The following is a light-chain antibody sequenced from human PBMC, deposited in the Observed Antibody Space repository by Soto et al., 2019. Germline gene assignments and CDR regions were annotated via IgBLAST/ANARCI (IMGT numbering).Light chain of an antibody. Sequence: DIQMTQSPSTLSASVGDRLTITCRASQSINNWLAWYQQKPGRAPKLLIYKASRLEGGVPSRFGGSGSGTYFTLIISSLQPDDFATYYCQQYNTYPYTFGPGTKVEIK. J-gene: IGKJ2*01. CDR1: QSINNW. CDR3: QQYNTYPYT. V-gene: IGKV1-5*03. CDR2: KAS.